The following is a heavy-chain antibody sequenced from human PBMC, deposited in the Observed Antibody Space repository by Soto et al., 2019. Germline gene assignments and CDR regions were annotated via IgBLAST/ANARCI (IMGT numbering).Heavy chain of an antibody. J-gene: IGHJ4*02. CDR1: GFTFSNAW. Sequence: PGGSLRLSCAASGFTFSNAWMSWVRQAPGKGLEWVGRIKGEADGGTTDYAAPVKGRIAISRDHSKDTLYLQMNSLKTEDTAVYYCTTGLSNGYYNFDYWGQGTLVTSPQ. D-gene: IGHD3-22*01. CDR3: TTGLSNGYYNFDY. V-gene: IGHV3-15*01. CDR2: IKGEADGGTT.